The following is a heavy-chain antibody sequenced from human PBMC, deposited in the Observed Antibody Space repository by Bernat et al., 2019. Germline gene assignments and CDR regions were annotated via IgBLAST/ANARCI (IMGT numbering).Heavy chain of an antibody. CDR1: GGTFSSYA. J-gene: IGHJ3*02. D-gene: IGHD2-2*01. CDR3: ARAGGYCSSTSCYAFDI. Sequence: QVQLVQSGAEVKKSGSSVKVSCKASGGTFSSYAISWVRQAPGQGLEWMGGIIPIFGTANYAQKFQGRVTITADESTSTAYMELSSLRSEDTAVYYCARAGGYCSSTSCYAFDIWGQGTMVTVSS. V-gene: IGHV1-69*01. CDR2: IIPIFGTA.